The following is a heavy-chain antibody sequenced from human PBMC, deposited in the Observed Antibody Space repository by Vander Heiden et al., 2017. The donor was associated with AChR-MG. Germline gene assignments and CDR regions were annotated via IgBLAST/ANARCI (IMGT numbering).Heavy chain of an antibody. J-gene: IGHJ5*02. Sequence: QVQLVESGGGVVQPGRSLRFSCAAAGFTFSGYGMHWVHQAPGKGLEWVAVISYDGSNKYYADSVKGRFTISGDNSKNTLYLQMNSLRAEDTAVYYCAKDGSEYQLHGWFDPWGQGTLVTVSS. CDR3: AKDGSEYQLHGWFDP. D-gene: IGHD2-2*01. V-gene: IGHV3-30*18. CDR1: GFTFSGYG. CDR2: ISYDGSNK.